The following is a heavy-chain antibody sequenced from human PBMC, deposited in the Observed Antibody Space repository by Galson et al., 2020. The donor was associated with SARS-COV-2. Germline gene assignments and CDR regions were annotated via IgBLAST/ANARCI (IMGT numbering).Heavy chain of an antibody. CDR3: ARTKSSYDFWSGYTDY. D-gene: IGHD3-3*01. CDR2: IKQDGSEK. V-gene: IGHV3-7*01. Sequence: GGSLRLSCAASGFTFSSYWMSWVRQAPGKGLEWVANIKQDGSEKYYVDSVKGRFTISRDNAKNSLYLQMNSLRAEDTAVYYCARTKSSYDFWSGYTDYWGQGTLVTVSS. J-gene: IGHJ4*02. CDR1: GFTFSSYW.